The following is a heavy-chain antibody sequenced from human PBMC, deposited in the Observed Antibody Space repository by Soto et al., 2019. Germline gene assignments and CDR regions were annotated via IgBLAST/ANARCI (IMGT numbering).Heavy chain of an antibody. CDR1: GFTFSSYG. D-gene: IGHD3-22*01. CDR3: ARDNDRTVHYSDFDY. V-gene: IGHV3-33*01. J-gene: IGHJ4*02. CDR2: ICYDGRRE. Sequence: QVQLVEYGGGVVQPGRSLRLSCAASGFTFSSYGMHLFRQAPGKGLEWVAVICYDGRREYDADSVKGPFTICRDNPKNTVYLQMNSLRVEDTAVYFCARDNDRTVHYSDFDYWGQGTLLTVSS.